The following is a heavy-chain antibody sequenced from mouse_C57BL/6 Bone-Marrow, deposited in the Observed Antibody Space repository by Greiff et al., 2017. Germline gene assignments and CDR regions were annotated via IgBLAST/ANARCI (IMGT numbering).Heavy chain of an antibody. V-gene: IGHV1-81*01. CDR1: GYTFTSYG. J-gene: IGHJ3*01. CDR3: ARPRRLVTFAY. Sequence: QFQLQQSGAELARPGASVKLSCKASGYTFTSYGISWVKQRTGQGLEWIGEIYPRRGNTYYNEKFKGKATMTADKSSSTAYMELRSLTSEDSAVYFCARPRRLVTFAYWGQGTLVTVSA. D-gene: IGHD2-13*01. CDR2: IYPRRGNT.